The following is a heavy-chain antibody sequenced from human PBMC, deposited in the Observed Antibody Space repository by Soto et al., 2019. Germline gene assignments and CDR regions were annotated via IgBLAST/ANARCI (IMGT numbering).Heavy chain of an antibody. CDR3: VKDGAYSSSSLYYFDY. D-gene: IGHD6-6*01. Sequence: EVQLLESGGGLVPPGGSLRLSCAASGFTFSTYAMNWVRQAPGKGLEWVSAISGSGDRTYYADSVRGRFTISKDSSKNTLYLQMNSLRAEDTAVYYCVKDGAYSSSSLYYFDYWGQGTLVTVSS. CDR1: GFTFSTYA. V-gene: IGHV3-23*01. CDR2: ISGSGDRT. J-gene: IGHJ4*02.